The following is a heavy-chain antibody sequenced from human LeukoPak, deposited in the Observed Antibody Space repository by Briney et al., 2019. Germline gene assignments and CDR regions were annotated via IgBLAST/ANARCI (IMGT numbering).Heavy chain of an antibody. J-gene: IGHJ5*02. D-gene: IGHD6-13*01. CDR3: ARDSSSWYWENWFDP. V-gene: IGHV3-9*01. Sequence: GRSLRLSCAASGFTFDDYAMHWVRQAPGKGLEWVSGISWNSGSIGYADSVKGRFTISRDNAKNSLYLQMNSLRAEDTAVYYCARDSSSWYWENWFDPWGQGTLVTVSS. CDR2: ISWNSGSI. CDR1: GFTFDDYA.